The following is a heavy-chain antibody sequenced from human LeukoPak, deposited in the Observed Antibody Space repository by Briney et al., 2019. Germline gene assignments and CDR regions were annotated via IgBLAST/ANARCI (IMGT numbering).Heavy chain of an antibody. CDR1: GFTFSSYW. CDR2: INSDGSST. CDR3: TRGDYDDHLGDFDI. D-gene: IGHD4-17*01. V-gene: IGHV3-74*01. Sequence: PGGSLRLSCAASGFTFSSYWMHWVRQAPGKGLVWVSRINSDGSSTSYADSVKGRFTISRDNAKNSLYLQMNSLRAEDTAVYYCTRGDYDDHLGDFDIWGQGTLVAVSS. J-gene: IGHJ3*02.